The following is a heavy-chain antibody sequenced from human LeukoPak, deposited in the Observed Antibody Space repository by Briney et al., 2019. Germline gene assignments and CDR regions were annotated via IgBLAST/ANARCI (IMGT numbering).Heavy chain of an antibody. V-gene: IGHV3-30*03. Sequence: GGSLRLSCVASGFIFSNYGMHWVRQAPGKGLEWVAVISYDGSNKYYADSVKGRFTISRDNSKNTLYLQMNSLRAEDTAVYYCARTTANWNYNYYYYMDVWGKGTTVTVSS. J-gene: IGHJ6*03. CDR1: GFIFSNYG. CDR3: ARTTANWNYNYYYYMDV. CDR2: ISYDGSNK. D-gene: IGHD1-20*01.